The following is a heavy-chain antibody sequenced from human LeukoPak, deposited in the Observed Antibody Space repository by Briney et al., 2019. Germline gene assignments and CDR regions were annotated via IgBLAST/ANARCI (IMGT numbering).Heavy chain of an antibody. CDR1: GGTFNSYA. Sequence: SVKVSCTASGGTFNSYAINWVRQAPGQGLEWMGGIIPILGTTNYAQKFQGRVTITADESTSTAYMELSSLRSEDTAVYYCARDPFGGYAYYFDYWGQGTLVTVSS. D-gene: IGHD5-12*01. V-gene: IGHV1-69*13. CDR3: ARDPFGGYAYYFDY. CDR2: IIPILGTT. J-gene: IGHJ4*02.